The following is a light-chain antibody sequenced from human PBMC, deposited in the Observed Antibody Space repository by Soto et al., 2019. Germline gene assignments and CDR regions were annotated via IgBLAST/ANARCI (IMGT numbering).Light chain of an antibody. V-gene: IGKV1-5*03. CDR3: QQYNSYPLT. J-gene: IGKJ4*01. CDR1: PSISSW. Sequence: DIQMTQSPSTLSASVGDRVTIACRASPSISSWLAWYQQKPVKAPNLLIYKASSLESGVPSRFSRSGSGTEFTLTISSLQPDEFATYYGQQYNSYPLTFGGGTKVEIK. CDR2: KAS.